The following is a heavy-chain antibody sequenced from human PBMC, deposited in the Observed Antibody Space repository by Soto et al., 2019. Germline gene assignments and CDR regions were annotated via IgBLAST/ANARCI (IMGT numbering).Heavy chain of an antibody. CDR2: IYYSGST. Sequence: SETLSLTCTVSGGSISSGGYYWSWIRQHPGKGLEWIGYIYYSGSTYYNPSHKSRVTISVDTSKNQFSLKLSSVTAADTAVYYCARAVRSAAGTFNWFDPWGQGTLVTVSS. V-gene: IGHV4-31*03. CDR3: ARAVRSAAGTFNWFDP. D-gene: IGHD6-13*01. CDR1: GGSISSGGYY. J-gene: IGHJ5*02.